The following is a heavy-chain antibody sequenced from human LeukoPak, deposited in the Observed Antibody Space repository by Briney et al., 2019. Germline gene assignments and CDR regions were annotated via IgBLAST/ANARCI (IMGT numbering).Heavy chain of an antibody. CDR1: GGSISSYY. CDR2: IYYSGST. Sequence: SETLSLTCTVSGGSISSYYWSWIRQPPGKGLEWIGYIYYSGSTNYNPSLKSRVTMSVDTSKNQFSLKLSSVTAADTAVYYCARGLEYYYYYMDVWGKGTTVTVSS. CDR3: ARGLEYYYYYMDV. J-gene: IGHJ6*03. D-gene: IGHD1-1*01. V-gene: IGHV4-59*12.